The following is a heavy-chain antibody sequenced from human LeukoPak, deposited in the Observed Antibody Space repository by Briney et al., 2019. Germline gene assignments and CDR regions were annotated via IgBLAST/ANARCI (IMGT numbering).Heavy chain of an antibody. CDR3: VRVYGENYFDY. CDR2: IYSGGIP. CDR1: GLAVSNNY. J-gene: IGHJ4*02. Sequence: GGSLRLSCVASGLAVSNNYMTWIRQAPGRGLEWVSVIYSGGIPYYADSVKGRFTISRDNSKNTLYLQMNSLRAEDTAVYYCVRVYGENYFDYWGQGTLVTVSS. V-gene: IGHV3-53*01. D-gene: IGHD3-10*01.